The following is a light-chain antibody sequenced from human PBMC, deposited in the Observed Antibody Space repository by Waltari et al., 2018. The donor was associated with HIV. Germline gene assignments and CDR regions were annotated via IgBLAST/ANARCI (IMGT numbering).Light chain of an antibody. CDR1: QSLLHDNGYNY. CDR2: LAS. V-gene: IGKV2-28*01. CDR3: MQALQTPLT. J-gene: IGKJ4*01. Sequence: DIVMTQSPLSLPVTPGEPASISCRSSQSLLHDNGYNYLDWYLQKPGQSPQLLIYLASYRASGVPDRFSGSGSGTLFTLKISRVEAEDVGVYYCMQALQTPLTFGGGTKVEIK.